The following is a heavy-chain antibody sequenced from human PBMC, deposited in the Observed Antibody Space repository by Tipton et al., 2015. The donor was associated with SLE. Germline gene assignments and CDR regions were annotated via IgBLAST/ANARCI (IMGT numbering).Heavy chain of an antibody. CDR3: AKPRTTTADYFDY. CDR2: IWYDGSNK. D-gene: IGHD1-1*01. V-gene: IGHV3-30*18. CDR1: GFTFSSYG. Sequence: SLRLSCAASGFTFSSYGMHWVRQAPGKGLEWVAVIWYDGSNKYYADSVKGRFTISRDNSKNTLYLQMNSLRAEDTAVYYCAKPRTTTADYFDYWGQGTLVTASS. J-gene: IGHJ4*02.